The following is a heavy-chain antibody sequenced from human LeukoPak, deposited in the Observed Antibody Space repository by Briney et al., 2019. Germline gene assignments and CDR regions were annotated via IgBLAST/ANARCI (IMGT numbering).Heavy chain of an antibody. V-gene: IGHV4-34*01. CDR3: AGEDY. CDR2: INHSGST. D-gene: IGHD3-10*01. CDR1: GGSFSGYY. Sequence: SETLSLTCAVYGGSFSGYYWSWIRQPPGKGLEWLGEINHSGSTNYNPSLKSRVTISVDTSKNQFSLKVSSVTAADTAVYYCAGEDYWGQGTLVTVSS. J-gene: IGHJ4*02.